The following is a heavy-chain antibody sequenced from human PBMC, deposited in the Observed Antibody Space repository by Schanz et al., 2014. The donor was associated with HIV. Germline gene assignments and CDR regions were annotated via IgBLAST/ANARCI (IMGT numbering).Heavy chain of an antibody. V-gene: IGHV3-30*18. CDR2: ISNDGRNK. CDR3: AKDRNYYDDKYLGKGNYYYYYGMDV. J-gene: IGHJ6*02. Sequence: QVQLVESGGGVVQPGRSLRLSCAASGFSFSNFGMHWVRQAPGKGLEWVAVISNDGRNKYYADSVKGRLTISRDNSKNTLYLQMKSLRREDTAVYFCAKDRNYYDDKYLGKGNYYYYYGMDVWGQGTTVTVSS. D-gene: IGHD3-22*01. CDR1: GFSFSNFG.